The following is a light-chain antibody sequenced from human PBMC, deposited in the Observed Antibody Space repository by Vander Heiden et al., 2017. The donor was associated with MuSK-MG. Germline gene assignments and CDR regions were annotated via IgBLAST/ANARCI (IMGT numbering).Light chain of an antibody. CDR3: QQYNNWLPA. CDR2: GTS. V-gene: IGKV3-15*01. CDR1: QSVSSN. J-gene: IGKJ4*01. Sequence: EIVMTQSPATLSVSPGERATLSCRASQSVSSNLAWYQQKPGQAPRLLIYGTSTRATGIPARFSGSGSGTEFTLTISSLQSEDFAVYYCQQYNNWLPAFGGGTTVEIK.